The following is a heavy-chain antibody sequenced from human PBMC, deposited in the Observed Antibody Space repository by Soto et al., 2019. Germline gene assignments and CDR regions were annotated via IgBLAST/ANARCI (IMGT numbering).Heavy chain of an antibody. J-gene: IGHJ2*01. V-gene: IGHV4-4*02. CDR2: IYHGGNI. CDR3: ARRIYGGWYFDL. CDR1: GGSTSTSNW. D-gene: IGHD3-16*01. Sequence: QVQLQESGPGLVKPSGTLSLTCAVSGGSTSTSNWWSWVRQPPGKGLEWIGEIYHGGNINYNPSLKSRVTRSLDKSQTQFSLKVSSVTAADTAVYYGARRIYGGWYFDLWGRGTLVTVSS.